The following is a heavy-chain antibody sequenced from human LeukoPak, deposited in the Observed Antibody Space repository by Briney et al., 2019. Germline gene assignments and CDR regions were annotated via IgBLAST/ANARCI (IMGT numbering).Heavy chain of an antibody. J-gene: IGHJ5*02. CDR2: ISSSSSYI. V-gene: IGHV3-21*01. Sequence: GGSLRLSCAASGFTFSSYSMNWVRQAPGKGLEWVSSISSSSSYIYYADSVKGRFTISRDNAKNSLYLQMNSLRAEDTAVYYCARGPKVYYGSGISWFDPWGQGTLVTVSS. CDR3: ARGPKVYYGSGISWFDP. D-gene: IGHD3-10*01. CDR1: GFTFSSYS.